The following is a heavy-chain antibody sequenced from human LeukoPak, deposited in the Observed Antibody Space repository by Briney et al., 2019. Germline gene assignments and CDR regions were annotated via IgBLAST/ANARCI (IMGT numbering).Heavy chain of an antibody. V-gene: IGHV3-23*01. J-gene: IGHJ4*02. Sequence: GGSLRLSCAASGFTFRSFAMSWVRQAPGKGLEWVPSINGNDYRTFYADSVKGRFTISRDNSKNTLYLQINSLRAEDTAVYYCAKDLAYYDSSGYPDWGQGTLVTVSS. CDR1: GFTFRSFA. CDR2: INGNDYRT. CDR3: AKDLAYYDSSGYPD. D-gene: IGHD3-22*01.